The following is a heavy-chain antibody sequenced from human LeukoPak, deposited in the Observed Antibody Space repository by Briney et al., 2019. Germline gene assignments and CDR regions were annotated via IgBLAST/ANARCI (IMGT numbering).Heavy chain of an antibody. V-gene: IGHV3-48*01. CDR3: ARFAAGGSYYYYMDV. CDR1: GFTFSSYT. D-gene: IGHD6-25*01. J-gene: IGHJ6*03. Sequence: GGSLRLSCAASGFTFSSYTMNWVRQPPGKGLEWVSNIGTSSTTIYYAGSVKGRFTISRDNAKNSLYLQMNSLRADDTAVYYCARFAAGGSYYYYMDVWGKGTTVTVSS. CDR2: IGTSSTTI.